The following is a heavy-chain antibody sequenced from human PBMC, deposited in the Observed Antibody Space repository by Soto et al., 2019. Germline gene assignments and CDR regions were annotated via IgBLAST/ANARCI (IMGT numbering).Heavy chain of an antibody. J-gene: IGHJ6*03. Sequence: SETLSLTCTVSGGSISSGGYYWSWIRQHPGKGLEWIGYIYYSGSTCYNPSLKSRVTISVDTSKNQFSLKLSSVTAADTAVYYCARGYRGYMDVWGKGTTVTVSS. D-gene: IGHD5-18*01. CDR2: IYYSGST. CDR1: GGSISSGGYY. CDR3: ARGYRGYMDV. V-gene: IGHV4-31*03.